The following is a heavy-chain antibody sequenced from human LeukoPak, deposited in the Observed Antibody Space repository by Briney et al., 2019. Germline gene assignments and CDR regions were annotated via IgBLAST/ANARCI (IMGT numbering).Heavy chain of an antibody. V-gene: IGHV4-4*02. D-gene: IGHD6-13*01. CDR3: ARGRGAAAGQNRHNWFDP. CDR2: IYHGGST. Sequence: PSGTLSLTCAVSGDSISSSNWWSWVRQPPGKGLEWIGEIYHGGSTDYNPSLKSRVTISVDTSKNQFSLKLSSVTAADTAVYYCARGRGAAAGQNRHNWFDPWGQGTLVTVSS. CDR1: GDSISSSNW. J-gene: IGHJ5*02.